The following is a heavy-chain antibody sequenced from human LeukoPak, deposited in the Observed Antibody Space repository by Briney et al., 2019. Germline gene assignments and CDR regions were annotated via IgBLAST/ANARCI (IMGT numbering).Heavy chain of an antibody. V-gene: IGHV3-74*01. CDR1: GFPFSRYA. CDR3: ARMATAFDY. Sequence: PGRSLRLSCAASGFPFSRYAVHWVRQVPGKGLLWVSRISSDGSSSIYADSVKGRFTISRDNAKNTLYLQMNSLRAEDTAVYYCARMATAFDYWGQGTLVTVSS. D-gene: IGHD1-1*01. J-gene: IGHJ4*02. CDR2: ISSDGSSS.